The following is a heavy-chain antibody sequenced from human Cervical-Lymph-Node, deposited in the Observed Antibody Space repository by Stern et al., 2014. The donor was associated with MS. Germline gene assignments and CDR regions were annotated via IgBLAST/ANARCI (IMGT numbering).Heavy chain of an antibody. J-gene: IGHJ1*01. Sequence: QVTLQESGPTLVNPTQTLTLTCTFSGFSLNTSGVGVGWIRQPPGKALEWLAPIYWDDDKRSSPSLRSRLTITKDTSKNQVVLTVTNMDPVDTATYYCAHSAYDYVWGNYRLVKGVYFQHWGQGTLVSVSS. V-gene: IGHV2-5*02. CDR2: IYWDDDK. D-gene: IGHD3-16*02. CDR1: GFSLNTSGVG. CDR3: AHSAYDYVWGNYRLVKGVYFQH.